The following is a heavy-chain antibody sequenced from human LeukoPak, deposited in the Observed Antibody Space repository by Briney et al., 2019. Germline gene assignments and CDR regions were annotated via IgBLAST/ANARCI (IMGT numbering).Heavy chain of an antibody. CDR2: IIPIFGTA. CDR3: ARAGSSGWWGYYYYGMDV. Sequence: ASVKVSCKASGGTFSSYAISWVRQAPGQGLEWMGGIIPIFGTANYAQKFQGRVTITADESTSTAYMELSSLRSEDTAVYYCARAGSSGWWGYYYYGMDVRGQGTTVTVSS. D-gene: IGHD6-19*01. CDR1: GGTFSSYA. J-gene: IGHJ6*02. V-gene: IGHV1-69*13.